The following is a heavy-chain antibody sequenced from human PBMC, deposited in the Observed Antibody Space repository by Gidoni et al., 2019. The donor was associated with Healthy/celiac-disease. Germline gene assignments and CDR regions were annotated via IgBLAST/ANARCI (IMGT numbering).Heavy chain of an antibody. CDR1: GGSISRSSYY. CDR3: ARQKILVAIRFGYFDY. CDR2: IYYSGST. V-gene: IGHV4-39*01. D-gene: IGHD3-16*01. Sequence: QLQLQESGPGLVKPSETLSLTCTVSGGSISRSSYYWGWIRQPPGKGLEWIGSIYYSGSTYYNPSLKSRVTISVDTSKNQFSLKLSSVTAADTAVYYCARQKILVAIRFGYFDYWGQGTLVTVSS. J-gene: IGHJ4*02.